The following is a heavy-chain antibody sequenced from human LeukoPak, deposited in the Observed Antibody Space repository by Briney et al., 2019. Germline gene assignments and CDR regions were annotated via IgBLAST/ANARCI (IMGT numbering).Heavy chain of an antibody. CDR3: PTSAALVPARWFDP. D-gene: IGHD2-2*01. V-gene: IGHV1-24*01. J-gene: IGHJ5*02. CDR2: FDPEDGET. CDR1: GHTLTELS. Sequence: ASVKVSCKVSGHTLTELSMHWVRQAPGKGLEWMGGFDPEDGETIYAQKFQGRVTMTEDTSTDTAFMELSSLRSEDTAVYYCPTSAALVPARWFDPWGQGTLVTVSS.